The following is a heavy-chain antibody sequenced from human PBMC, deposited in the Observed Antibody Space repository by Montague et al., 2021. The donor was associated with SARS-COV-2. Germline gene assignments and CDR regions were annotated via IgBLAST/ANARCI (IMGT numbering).Heavy chain of an antibody. CDR1: GGSISPYY. CDR3: ARWGEYYDSPYYYYAMDV. D-gene: IGHD3-3*01. J-gene: IGHJ6*02. Sequence: SETLSLTCTVSGGSISPYYWSWIRQSPGKGLECIGYTSYSGGTDYNPSLKSRVTISMDTSKNQFSLKLSSVTAADTAVYYCARWGEYYDSPYYYYAMDVWGPGTTVTVSS. V-gene: IGHV4-59*12. CDR2: TSYSGGT.